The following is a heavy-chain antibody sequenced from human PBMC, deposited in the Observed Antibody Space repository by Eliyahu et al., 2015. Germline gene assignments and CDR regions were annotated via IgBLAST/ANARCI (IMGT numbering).Heavy chain of an antibody. Sequence: EVQXVESGGGLVQPGGSLRLSCAXXXFXFSSYAMXWVRQAXGKGLEWVSGISGSGGNTYYADSVKGRFTISRDNSKTTLYLQMNSLRAEDTAVYYCAKVLLDYGDRFDYWGQGTLVTVSS. V-gene: IGHV3-23*04. J-gene: IGHJ4*02. D-gene: IGHD4-17*01. CDR2: ISGSGGNT. CDR3: AKVLLDYGDRFDY. CDR1: XFXFSSYA.